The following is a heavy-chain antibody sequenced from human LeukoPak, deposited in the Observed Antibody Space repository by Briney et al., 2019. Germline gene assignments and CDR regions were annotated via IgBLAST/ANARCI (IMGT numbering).Heavy chain of an antibody. D-gene: IGHD3-10*01. CDR2: IYSNGNT. CDR1: GGSISRDGYY. V-gene: IGHV4-61*09. Sequence: SETLSLTCTVSGGSISRDGYYWSWIRQPAGKGLEWIGQIYSNGNTNYNPSLKNRVTISVDTSRNQFFLNLRSVTAADRAIYYCVRDPSAMVFDYWGQGILVTVSS. CDR3: VRDPSAMVFDY. J-gene: IGHJ4*02.